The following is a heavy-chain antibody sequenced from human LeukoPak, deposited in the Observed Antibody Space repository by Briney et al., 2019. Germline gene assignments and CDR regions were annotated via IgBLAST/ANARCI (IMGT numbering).Heavy chain of an antibody. CDR3: ARGRYGDYVWFDP. CDR1: GGSISSSY. D-gene: IGHD4-17*01. V-gene: IGHV4-31*02. CDR2: IYYSGST. Sequence: SETLSLTCIVSGGSISSSYWSWIRQHPGKGLEWIGYIYYSGSTYYNPSLKSRVTISVDTSKNQFSLKLSSVTAADTAVYYCARGRYGDYVWFDPWGQGTLVTVSS. J-gene: IGHJ5*02.